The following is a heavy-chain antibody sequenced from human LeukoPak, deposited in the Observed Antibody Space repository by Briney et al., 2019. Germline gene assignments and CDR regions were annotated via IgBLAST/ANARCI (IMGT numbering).Heavy chain of an antibody. CDR1: GLTFSNYA. Sequence: GGSVRLSCALSGLTFSNYAVSWARHAPGGGLEWVTSIRGSGVGTYYAGSVKGRFTISRDNSKNILYLQMNSLRAEDTAIYYCAKGDSSGWQPLVDYWGQGTLVTVSS. D-gene: IGHD6-19*01. CDR3: AKGDSSGWQPLVDY. V-gene: IGHV3-23*01. CDR2: IRGSGVGT. J-gene: IGHJ4*02.